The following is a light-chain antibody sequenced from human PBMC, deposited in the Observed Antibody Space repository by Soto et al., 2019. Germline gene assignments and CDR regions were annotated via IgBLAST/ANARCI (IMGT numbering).Light chain of an antibody. J-gene: IGLJ3*02. CDR3: AVWDDSLNGWV. V-gene: IGLV1-44*01. Sequence: QLVLTQPPSASGTPGQRVTISCSGSSSNIGSSTVTWYQQLPGTAPKLLIYSNNQRPSGVPDRFSGSKSGTSASLAISGLQSEDEADYYCAVWDDSLNGWVFGGGTKLTVL. CDR1: SSNIGSST. CDR2: SNN.